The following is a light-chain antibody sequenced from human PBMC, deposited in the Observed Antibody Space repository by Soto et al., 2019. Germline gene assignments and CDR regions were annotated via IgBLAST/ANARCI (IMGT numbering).Light chain of an antibody. CDR1: SSDVGGYNY. V-gene: IGLV2-14*03. Sequence: QSVLTQPASVSGSPGQSITTSCTGTSSDVGGYNYVSWYQQHPGKAPKLMIYDVSNRPSGVSNRFSGSKSGNTASLTISGLQAEDDADYYCSSYTTSSTPYVFGTGTKLSVL. J-gene: IGLJ1*01. CDR3: SSYTTSSTPYV. CDR2: DVS.